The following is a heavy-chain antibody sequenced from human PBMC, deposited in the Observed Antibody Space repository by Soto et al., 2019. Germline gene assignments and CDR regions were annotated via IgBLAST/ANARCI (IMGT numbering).Heavy chain of an antibody. CDR1: GFTFSSYA. V-gene: IGHV3-30-3*01. D-gene: IGHD2-2*03. J-gene: IGHJ6*02. Sequence: QVQLVESGGGVVQPGRSLRLSCAASGFTFSSYAMHWVRQAPGKGLEWVEVISYDGSNKYYADSVKGRFTISRDNSKNTLYLQMNSLRAEDTAVYYCARDGYCISTSCYGKVHYYGTDVWGQGTTVTVSS. CDR3: ARDGYCISTSCYGKVHYYGTDV. CDR2: ISYDGSNK.